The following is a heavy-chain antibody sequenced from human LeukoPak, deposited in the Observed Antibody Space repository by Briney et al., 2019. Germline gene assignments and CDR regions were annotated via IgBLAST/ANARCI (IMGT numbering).Heavy chain of an antibody. CDR3: VRDDFGDYTRRFDP. D-gene: IGHD4-17*01. CDR1: GGSISSNNYY. Sequence: SETLSFTCTVSGGSISSNNYYWGWIRQPPGRGLEWIASINDGGSTYCNPSLKSRVTMSVDTSKNQFSLRLSSVTAADTAMYYCVRDDFGDYTRRFDPWGQGTLVTVSS. CDR2: INDGGST. V-gene: IGHV4-39*07. J-gene: IGHJ5*02.